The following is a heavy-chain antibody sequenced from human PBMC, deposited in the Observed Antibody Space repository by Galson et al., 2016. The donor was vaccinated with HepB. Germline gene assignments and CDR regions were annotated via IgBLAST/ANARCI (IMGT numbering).Heavy chain of an antibody. CDR2: ISYDGGNK. D-gene: IGHD6-19*01. V-gene: IGHV3-30*03. Sequence: SLRLSCAASGFTFSDYYMSWIRQAPGKGLEWVAVISYDGGNKYYADSVKGRFTISRDNSKSTLYLQMNSLRGEDTAVYYCARGSQWLVFYWGQGTLVTVSS. CDR1: GFTFSDYY. CDR3: ARGSQWLVFY. J-gene: IGHJ4*02.